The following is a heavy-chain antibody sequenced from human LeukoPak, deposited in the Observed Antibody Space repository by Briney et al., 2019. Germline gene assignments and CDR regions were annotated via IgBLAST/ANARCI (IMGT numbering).Heavy chain of an antibody. CDR3: ARALSNRDSVTTTLWFDP. Sequence: ASVKVSGKASGYTFTSYGISWVRQAPGQGLEWMGWISAYNGNTNYAQKLQGRVTMTTDTSTSTAYMELRSLRSDDTAVYYCARALSNRDSVTTTLWFDPGGQGTLVTVSS. CDR2: ISAYNGNT. J-gene: IGHJ5*02. D-gene: IGHD4-11*01. V-gene: IGHV1-18*01. CDR1: GYTFTSYG.